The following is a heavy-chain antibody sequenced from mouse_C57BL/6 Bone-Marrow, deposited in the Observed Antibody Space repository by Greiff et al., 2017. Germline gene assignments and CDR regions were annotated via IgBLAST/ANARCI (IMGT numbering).Heavy chain of an antibody. CDR1: GYAFTNYL. Sequence: QVQLQQSGAELVRPGTSVKVSCKASGYAFTNYLIEWVKQRPGQGLEWIGVINPGSGGTNYNEKFKGKATLTADKSSSTAYMQLSSLTSVDSAVYFCARREDYDEDYAMDYWGQGTSVTVSS. CDR2: INPGSGGT. J-gene: IGHJ4*01. D-gene: IGHD2-4*01. CDR3: ARREDYDEDYAMDY. V-gene: IGHV1-54*01.